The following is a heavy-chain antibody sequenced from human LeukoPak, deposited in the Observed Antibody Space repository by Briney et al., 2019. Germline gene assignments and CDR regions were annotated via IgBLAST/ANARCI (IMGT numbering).Heavy chain of an antibody. Sequence: SETLSLTCTVSGDSLSSSTYYWGWIRQPPGKGLEWIGSMCFSGNTYYNPSLKSRVTISVDTSKNHLSLKLSSVTAADTAVYYCAREITPWPKPRIAPTDDAFGIWGQGTMVTVSS. D-gene: IGHD1-14*01. J-gene: IGHJ3*02. CDR1: GDSLSSSTYY. CDR3: AREITPWPKPRIAPTDDAFGI. CDR2: MCFSGNT. V-gene: IGHV4-39*07.